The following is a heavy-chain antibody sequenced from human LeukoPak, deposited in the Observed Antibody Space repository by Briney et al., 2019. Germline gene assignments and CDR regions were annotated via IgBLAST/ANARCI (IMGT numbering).Heavy chain of an antibody. CDR1: GFTFSSYA. Sequence: PGRSLRLSCAASGFTFSSYAMHWVRQAPGKGLEWVAVISYDGSNKYYADSVKGRFTISRDNSKNTLYLQMNSLRAEDTAVYYCARDKWSTMVRGALDYWGQGTLVTVSS. D-gene: IGHD3-10*01. CDR2: ISYDGSNK. J-gene: IGHJ4*02. CDR3: ARDKWSTMVRGALDY. V-gene: IGHV3-30-3*01.